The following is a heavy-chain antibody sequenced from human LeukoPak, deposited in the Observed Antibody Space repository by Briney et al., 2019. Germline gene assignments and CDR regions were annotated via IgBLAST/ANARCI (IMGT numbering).Heavy chain of an antibody. V-gene: IGHV4-59*01. CDR1: GGTISSYY. J-gene: IGHJ6*02. D-gene: IGHD1-26*01. Sequence: SETLALTCTVSGGTISSYYWSWIRQPPGKGLEWIGYTYYSGSTNYTPSLKCRVTISVDTSKNQFSLKLSSVTAADTAVYYCARAPWELLDYYYGMDVWGQGTTVTVSS. CDR2: TYYSGST. CDR3: ARAPWELLDYYYGMDV.